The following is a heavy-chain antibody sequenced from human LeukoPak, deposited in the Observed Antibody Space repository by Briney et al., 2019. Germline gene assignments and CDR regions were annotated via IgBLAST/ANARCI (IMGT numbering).Heavy chain of an antibody. D-gene: IGHD3-22*01. CDR2: IYYRGNT. CDR1: GGSLNSRSYY. V-gene: IGHV4-39*07. CDR3: ARAGSSGYLYYYYMDV. J-gene: IGHJ6*03. Sequence: SETLSLTCTVSGGSLNSRSYYWGWIRQPPGKGLEWIGSIYYRGNTYYNPSLKSRVTISVDTSKNQYSLNLSSVTAADTAVYYCARAGSSGYLYYYYMDVWGKGTTVTVSS.